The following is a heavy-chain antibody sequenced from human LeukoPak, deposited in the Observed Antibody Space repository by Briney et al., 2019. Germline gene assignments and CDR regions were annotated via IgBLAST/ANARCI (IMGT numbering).Heavy chain of an antibody. D-gene: IGHD6-13*01. V-gene: IGHV3-48*03. CDR1: GFTFSSYE. CDR2: ISRSATTI. CDR3: ARGLDVVAASNDAFDI. J-gene: IGHJ3*02. Sequence: GGSLRLSCAASGFTFSSYEMNWVRQAPGKGLEWVSSISRSATTIYYADSVKGRFTISRDNAKKSLYLQMNSLRGEDTAVYYCARGLDVVAASNDAFDIWGQGTMVTVSS.